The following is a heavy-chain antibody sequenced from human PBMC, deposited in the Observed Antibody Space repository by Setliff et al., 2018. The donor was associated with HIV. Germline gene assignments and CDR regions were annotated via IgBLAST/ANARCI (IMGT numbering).Heavy chain of an antibody. V-gene: IGHV1-8*02. CDR3: ASSSVWFGELLGDY. Sequence: ASVKVSCKASGYTFTSYDINWVRQATGQGLEWMGWMNPNSGNTGYAQKFQGRVTMTTDTSTATAFMELRSLRSDDTAVYYCASSSVWFGELLGDYWGQGTLVTVSS. CDR1: GYTFTSYD. J-gene: IGHJ4*02. CDR2: MNPNSGNT. D-gene: IGHD3-10*01.